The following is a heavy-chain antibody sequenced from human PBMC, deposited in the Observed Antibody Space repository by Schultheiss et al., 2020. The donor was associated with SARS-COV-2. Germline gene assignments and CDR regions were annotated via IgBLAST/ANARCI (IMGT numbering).Heavy chain of an antibody. V-gene: IGHV3-30*02. D-gene: IGHD3-10*01. CDR1: GFTFSSYG. CDR2: IWYDGSNK. CDR3: AKDFRGVEAFDI. J-gene: IGHJ3*02. Sequence: GGSLRLSCAASGFTFSSYGMHWVRQAPGKGLEWVAVIWYDGSNKYYADSVKGRFTISRDNSKNTLYLQMNSLRTEDTALYYCAKDFRGVEAFDIWGQGTMVTVSS.